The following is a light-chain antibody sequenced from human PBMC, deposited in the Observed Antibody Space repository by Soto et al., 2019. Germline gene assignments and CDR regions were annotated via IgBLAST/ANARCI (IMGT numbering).Light chain of an antibody. Sequence: ENVLTQSPGTLSLSPGERATLSCRASQTVSSYLTWYQQRPGQAPRLLISGESRRATGIPDRFSGSGSGTDFTLTISRLEPEDFALYYCQQYGTSPITFGQGTRLEIK. V-gene: IGKV3-20*01. J-gene: IGKJ5*01. CDR2: GES. CDR1: QTVSSY. CDR3: QQYGTSPIT.